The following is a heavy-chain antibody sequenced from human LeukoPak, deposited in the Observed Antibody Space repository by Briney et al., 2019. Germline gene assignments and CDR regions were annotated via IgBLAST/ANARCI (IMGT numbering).Heavy chain of an antibody. CDR3: ARGGRRDGYNTFYFDH. V-gene: IGHV4-59*01. CDR1: GGSISSYY. Sequence: SETLSLTCTVSGGSISSYYWSWIRQPPGKALEWIGYIYYSGSTKYNLSLKSRVAILVDTSNNQFALRLSSVTAADTAVYYCARGGRRDGYNTFYFDHWGQGALVTVSS. CDR2: IYYSGST. J-gene: IGHJ4*02. D-gene: IGHD5-24*01.